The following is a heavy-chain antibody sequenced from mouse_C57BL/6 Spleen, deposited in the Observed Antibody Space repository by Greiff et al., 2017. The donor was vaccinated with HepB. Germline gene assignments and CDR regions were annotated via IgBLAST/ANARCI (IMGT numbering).Heavy chain of an antibody. D-gene: IGHD1-1*01. CDR1: GYTFTSYW. CDR3: ASVTYYGGSYDWDFDV. Sequence: QVQLQQSGAELVKPGASVKMSCKASGYTFTSYWINWVKQRPGQGLEWIGDIYPGSGSTNYNEKFKSKATLTVDTSSSTNYMQLSSLTSEDSAVYYCASVTYYGGSYDWDFDVWGTGTTVTVSS. J-gene: IGHJ1*03. CDR2: IYPGSGST. V-gene: IGHV1-55*01.